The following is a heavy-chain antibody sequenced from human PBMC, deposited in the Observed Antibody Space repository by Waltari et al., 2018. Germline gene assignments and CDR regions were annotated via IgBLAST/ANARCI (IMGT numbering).Heavy chain of an antibody. Sequence: QVQLVQSGAEVKKPGASVKVSCKASGYTFTGYYMHWVRQAPGQGLEWMGRITPTIGGTNYAQKFQGRVTMTRTTSISTAYMELSSLRSEDTAVYYCARDVSSSWYDYWGQGTLVTVSS. CDR3: ARDVSSSWYDY. J-gene: IGHJ4*02. D-gene: IGHD6-13*01. CDR1: GYTFTGYY. V-gene: IGHV1-2*06. CDR2: ITPTIGGT.